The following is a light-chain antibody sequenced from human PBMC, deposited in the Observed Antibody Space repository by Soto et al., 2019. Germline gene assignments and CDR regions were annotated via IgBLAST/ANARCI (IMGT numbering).Light chain of an antibody. V-gene: IGLV2-23*01. CDR2: EGT. Sequence: QSALTQPASVSGSPGQSITISCTGTSSDIGNYNLVSWYQQHPGKAPKLMIYEGTKRPSGVSNRFSGSKSGITVSLTMSGLQAEDEADYYCCSYAGSSFYVFGTGTKVTVL. CDR1: SSDIGNYNL. CDR3: CSYAGSSFYV. J-gene: IGLJ1*01.